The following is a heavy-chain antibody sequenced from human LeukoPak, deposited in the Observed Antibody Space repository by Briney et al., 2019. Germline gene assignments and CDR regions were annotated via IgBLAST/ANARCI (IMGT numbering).Heavy chain of an antibody. J-gene: IGHJ4*02. D-gene: IGHD6-19*01. CDR3: ARVQQWLVLDY. Sequence: GGSLRLSCAASGFTFSSYSMNWVRQAPGKGLEWVSSISSSSSYIYYADSVKGRSTISRDNAKNSLYLQMNSLRAEDTAVYYCARVQQWLVLDYWGQGTLVTVSS. CDR1: GFTFSSYS. CDR2: ISSSSSYI. V-gene: IGHV3-21*01.